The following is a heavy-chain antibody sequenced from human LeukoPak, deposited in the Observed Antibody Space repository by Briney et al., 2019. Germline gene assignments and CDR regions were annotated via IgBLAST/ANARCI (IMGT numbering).Heavy chain of an antibody. J-gene: IGHJ4*02. CDR1: GFTFSSYW. D-gene: IGHD4-11*01. CDR3: ARARKTKQTNSNYDY. V-gene: IGHV3-7*01. CDR2: IKQDGSEK. Sequence: GGSLRLSCAASGFTFSSYWMSWVRQAPGKGLEWVANIKQDGSEKYYVDSVKGRFTISRDNAKNSLYLQMNSLRAEDTAVYYGARARKTKQTNSNYDYWGQGTLVTVSS.